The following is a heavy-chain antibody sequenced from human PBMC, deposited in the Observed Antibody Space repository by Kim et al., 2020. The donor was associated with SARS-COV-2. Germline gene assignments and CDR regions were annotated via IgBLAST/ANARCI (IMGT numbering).Heavy chain of an antibody. CDR2: IDPSDSYT. J-gene: IGHJ3*02. CDR1: GYSFTSYW. Sequence: GESLKISCKGSGYSFTSYWISWVRQMPGKGLEWMGRIDPSDSYTNYSPSFQGHVTISADKSISTAYLQWSSLKASDTAMYYCARHTRPYYDILTVKGGDAFDIWGQGTMVTVSS. CDR3: ARHTRPYYDILTVKGGDAFDI. D-gene: IGHD3-9*01. V-gene: IGHV5-10-1*01.